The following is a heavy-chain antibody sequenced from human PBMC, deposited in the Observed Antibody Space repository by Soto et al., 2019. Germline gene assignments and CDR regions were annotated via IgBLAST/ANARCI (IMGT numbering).Heavy chain of an antibody. CDR3: ARVGYYDFWSGYYKVYYYYMDV. CDR2: IKQDGSEK. Sequence: EVQLVESGGGLVQPGGSLRLSCAASGFTFSSYWMSWVRQALGKGLEWVANIKQDGSEKYYVDSVKGRFTISRDNAKNSLYLQMNSLRAEDTAVYYCARVGYYDFWSGYYKVYYYYMDVWGKGTTVTVSS. D-gene: IGHD3-3*01. J-gene: IGHJ6*03. V-gene: IGHV3-7*01. CDR1: GFTFSSYW.